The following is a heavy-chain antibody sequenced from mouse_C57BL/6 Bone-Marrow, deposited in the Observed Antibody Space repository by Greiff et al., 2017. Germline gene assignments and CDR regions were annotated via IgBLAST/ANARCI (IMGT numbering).Heavy chain of an antibody. J-gene: IGHJ2*01. CDR3: TRENCGSGFFDY. Sequence: VQLQESGAELVRPGASVTLSCKASGYTFTDYEMHWVKQTPVHGLEWIGAIDPETGGTAYNQKFKGKAILTADKSSSTAYMELRSLTSDDSAVYYCTRENCGSGFFDYWGQGTTLTVSS. CDR1: GYTFTDYE. D-gene: IGHD1-1*01. V-gene: IGHV1-15*01. CDR2: IDPETGGT.